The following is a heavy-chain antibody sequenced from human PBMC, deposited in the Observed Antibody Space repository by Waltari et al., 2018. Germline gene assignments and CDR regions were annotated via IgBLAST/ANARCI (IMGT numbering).Heavy chain of an antibody. Sequence: QVQLVESGGGVVQPGRSLRLSCAASGFTFSSYGMHWVRQAPGKGLEWVAVIWYDGSNKYYADSVKGRFTISRDNSKNTLYLQMNSLRAEDTAVYYCAKDYSSYDFWSGYHFDYWGQGTLVTVSS. CDR2: IWYDGSNK. V-gene: IGHV3-33*06. D-gene: IGHD3-3*01. CDR3: AKDYSSYDFWSGYHFDY. J-gene: IGHJ4*02. CDR1: GFTFSSYG.